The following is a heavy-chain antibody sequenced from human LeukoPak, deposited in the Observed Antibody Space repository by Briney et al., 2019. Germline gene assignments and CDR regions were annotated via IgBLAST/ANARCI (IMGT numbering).Heavy chain of an antibody. CDR3: AGDSSNWNIDY. CDR1: GFAFSSYS. Sequence: GGSLRLSCAASGFAFSSYSMTWVRQAPGKGLDWVSSISSSSSYIYYADSVKGRFTISRDNAKNSLYLQMNSLRVEDTAVYYCAGDSSNWNIDYRGQGTPVTVSS. CDR2: ISSSSSYI. J-gene: IGHJ4*02. V-gene: IGHV3-21*01. D-gene: IGHD6-13*01.